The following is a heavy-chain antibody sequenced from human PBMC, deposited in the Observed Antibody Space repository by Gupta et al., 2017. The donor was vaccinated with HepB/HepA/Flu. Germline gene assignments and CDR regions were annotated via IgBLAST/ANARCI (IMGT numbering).Heavy chain of an antibody. Sequence: EVQLEESGGGLVQPGGSRRLSGAASGFSFSNDWMNWVRQVSGKGLEWVANISPDGSLRGYVDAVKGRFIISRDNAKNSLYLQLSSLRVEDTAVYYCVRVDISWGQGTLVTVSP. CDR1: GFSFSNDW. D-gene: IGHD2-2*03. V-gene: IGHV3-7*01. CDR2: ISPDGSLR. CDR3: VRVDIS. J-gene: IGHJ5*02.